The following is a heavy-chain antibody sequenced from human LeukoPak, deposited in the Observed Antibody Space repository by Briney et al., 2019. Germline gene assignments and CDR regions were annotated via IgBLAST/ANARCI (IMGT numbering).Heavy chain of an antibody. CDR2: IYPGDSDA. J-gene: IGHJ3*02. CDR1: GYSFTDYW. V-gene: IGHV5-51*01. CDR3: ATRRSRSWYDTFDI. D-gene: IGHD6-13*01. Sequence: GESLKISCKGSGYSFTDYWIGWVRQMPGKGLEWMGIIYPGDSDARYSPSFQGQVTMSADKSIGTAYLQWSSLKASDTAMYYCATRRSRSWYDTFDIWGQGTMVTVSS.